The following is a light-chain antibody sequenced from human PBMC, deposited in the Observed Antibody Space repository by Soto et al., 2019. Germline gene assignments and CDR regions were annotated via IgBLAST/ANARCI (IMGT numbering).Light chain of an antibody. J-gene: IGKJ4*01. V-gene: IGKV3-11*01. Sequence: EIVLTQSPATLSLSPGERATLSCRASQSVSSYLAWYQQKPGQAPRLLIYDAYNRATGIPARFSGSGSGTDFTLTIRSLEPEDVALYYCQQRSNWPPLFGGGTKVEIK. CDR2: DAY. CDR1: QSVSSY. CDR3: QQRSNWPPL.